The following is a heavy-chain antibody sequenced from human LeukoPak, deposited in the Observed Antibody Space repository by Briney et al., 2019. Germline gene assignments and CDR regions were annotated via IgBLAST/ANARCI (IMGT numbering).Heavy chain of an antibody. CDR2: ISSSGSTI. Sequence: GGSLRLSCAASGFTFSSYEMNWVRQAPGKGLEWVSYISSSGSTIYYADSVKGRFTISRDNAKNSLYLQMNSLRAEDTAVYYCARGQSYDSSGSDIWGQGTMVTVSS. CDR1: GFTFSSYE. CDR3: ARGQSYDSSGSDI. J-gene: IGHJ3*02. D-gene: IGHD3-22*01. V-gene: IGHV3-48*03.